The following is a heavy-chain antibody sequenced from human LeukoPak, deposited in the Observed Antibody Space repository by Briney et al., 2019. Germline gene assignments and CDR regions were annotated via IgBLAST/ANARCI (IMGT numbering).Heavy chain of an antibody. CDR1: GGSFSGYY. CDR2: INHSGST. Sequence: SETLSLTCAVYGGSFSGYYWSWIRQPPGKGLEWIGEINHSGSTNYNPSLKSRVTISVDTSKNQFSLKLSSVTAADTAVYYCASGSSSRGADYWGQGTLVTVSS. V-gene: IGHV4-34*01. J-gene: IGHJ4*02. D-gene: IGHD6-6*01. CDR3: ASGSSSRGADY.